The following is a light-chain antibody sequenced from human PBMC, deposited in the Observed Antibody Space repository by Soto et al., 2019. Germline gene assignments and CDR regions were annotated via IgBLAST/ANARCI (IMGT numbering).Light chain of an antibody. CDR2: AAS. CDR3: QQYNSYPIP. Sequence: DIQMTQSPSSLSASVGDRVTVTCRASQSISSYLHWYQQKPGKAPKLLIYAASSLQSGVPSRFSGSGSGTEFTLTISSLQPDDFATYYCQQYNSYPIPFGGGT. V-gene: IGKV1-17*01. J-gene: IGKJ4*01. CDR1: QSISSY.